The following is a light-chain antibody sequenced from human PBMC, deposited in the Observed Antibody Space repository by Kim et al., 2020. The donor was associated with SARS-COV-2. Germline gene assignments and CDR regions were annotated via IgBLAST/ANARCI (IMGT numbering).Light chain of an antibody. V-gene: IGKV1-33*01. Sequence: DIQLTQSPSSLSASEGDRVTITCQASEDIRKYLNWYQQKPGEAPKLLISDASTLATGVPSRFSGSGSGTDFVFTISRLQPEDIATYYCQQYDTLVTFGGGTKVGIK. CDR2: DAS. J-gene: IGKJ4*01. CDR3: QQYDTLVT. CDR1: EDIRKY.